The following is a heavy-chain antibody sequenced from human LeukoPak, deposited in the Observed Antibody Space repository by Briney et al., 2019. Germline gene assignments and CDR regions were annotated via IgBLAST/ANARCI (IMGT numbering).Heavy chain of an antibody. CDR1: GFTFSSYG. D-gene: IGHD3-9*01. J-gene: IGHJ4*02. V-gene: IGHV3-30*18. Sequence: GGSLRLSCAASGFTFSSYGMHWVRQAPGKGLEWVAVISYDGSNKYYADSVKGRFTISRDNSKNTLYLQMNSLRAEDTAVYYCAKDGRYFDWLGGYFDYWGQGTLVTVSS. CDR3: AKDGRYFDWLGGYFDY. CDR2: ISYDGSNK.